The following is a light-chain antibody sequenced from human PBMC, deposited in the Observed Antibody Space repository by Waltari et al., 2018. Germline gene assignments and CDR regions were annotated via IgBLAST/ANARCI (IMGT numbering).Light chain of an antibody. Sequence: QSALTQPASVSGSPGQSIPISCTGTSSSVGGYKYLPWYQQYPGKAPKLMIYEVTNRPSGVSNRFSGSKSGNTASLTISGVQADDEATYHCSSYTRSRSVVFGGGTKLTVL. J-gene: IGLJ2*01. CDR1: SSSVGGYKY. CDR2: EVT. V-gene: IGLV2-14*01. CDR3: SSYTRSRSVV.